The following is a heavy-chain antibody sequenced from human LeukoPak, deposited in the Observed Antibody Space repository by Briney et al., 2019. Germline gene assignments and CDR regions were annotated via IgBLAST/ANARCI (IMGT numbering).Heavy chain of an antibody. Sequence: RSLRLSCAASGLTFSTDALHWVRQAPGKVLGWVADKSYVGNIKNYVDSLKGRFTISRDNSKNTLYLKMNSLRAEDTAVYYCAKGQKWVAAGYYFDSWGQGTLVNVST. CDR3: AKGQKWVAAGYYFDS. CDR1: GLTFSTDA. V-gene: IGHV3-30-3*01. J-gene: IGHJ4*02. D-gene: IGHD2-15*01. CDR2: KSYVGNIK.